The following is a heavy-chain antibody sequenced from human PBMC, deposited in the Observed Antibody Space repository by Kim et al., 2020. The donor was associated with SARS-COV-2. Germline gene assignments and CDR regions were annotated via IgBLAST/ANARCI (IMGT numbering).Heavy chain of an antibody. Sequence: QKLQGRVTMTTDTSTSTAYMELRSLRSDDTAVYYCARVPYDSSGYYFDYWGQGTLVTVSS. J-gene: IGHJ4*02. V-gene: IGHV1-18*01. CDR3: ARVPYDSSGYYFDY. D-gene: IGHD3-22*01.